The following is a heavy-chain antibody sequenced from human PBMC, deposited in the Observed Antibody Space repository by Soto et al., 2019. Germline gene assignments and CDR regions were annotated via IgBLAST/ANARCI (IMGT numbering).Heavy chain of an antibody. CDR2: IIPIFGTT. D-gene: IGHD5-12*01. CDR3: ARDLGSGYDPGDY. J-gene: IGHJ4*02. Sequence: QVQLVQSGAEVKKPGSSVKVSCKTSGDIFSGYSISWVRQAPGQGLEWMGGIIPIFGTTNYAQRFHGRVTIPADKSTSTVYMELYSLKSEDTAVYYCARDLGSGYDPGDYWGQGTLVTVSS. CDR1: GDIFSGYS. V-gene: IGHV1-69*14.